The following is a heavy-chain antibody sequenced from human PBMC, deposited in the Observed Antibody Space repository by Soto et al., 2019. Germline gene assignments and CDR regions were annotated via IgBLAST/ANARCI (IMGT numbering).Heavy chain of an antibody. CDR3: ARDIAVAGNSGDAFDI. V-gene: IGHV3-21*01. CDR2: ISSSSSYI. Sequence: EVQLVESGGGLVKPGGSLRLSCAASGFTFSSYSMNWVRQAPGKGLEWVSSISSSSSYIYYADSVKGRFTISRDNAKNSLYLQMNSLRAEDTAVYYCARDIAVAGNSGDAFDIWGQGTMVTVSS. J-gene: IGHJ3*02. D-gene: IGHD6-19*01. CDR1: GFTFSSYS.